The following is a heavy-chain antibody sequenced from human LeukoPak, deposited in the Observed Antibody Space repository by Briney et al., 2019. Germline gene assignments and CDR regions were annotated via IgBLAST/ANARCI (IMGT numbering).Heavy chain of an antibody. J-gene: IGHJ4*02. D-gene: IGHD3-22*01. CDR1: GYTFTSYG. CDR3: ARVVTYYYDSSGYYYLDY. Sequence: ASVKVSCKASGYTFTSYGISWVRQAPGQGLEWMGWISAYNGNTNYAQKLQGRVTMTTDTSTSTAYMELRSLRSDDTAVYYCARVVTYYYDSSGYYYLDYWGQGTLVTVSS. CDR2: ISAYNGNT. V-gene: IGHV1-18*01.